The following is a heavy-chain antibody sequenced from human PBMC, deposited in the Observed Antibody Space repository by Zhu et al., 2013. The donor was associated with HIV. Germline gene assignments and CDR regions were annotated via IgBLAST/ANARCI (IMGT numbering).Heavy chain of an antibody. J-gene: IGHJ3*02. CDR3: TRIRGGLVLGSGTAFDI. CDR1: GFTFGDYA. CDR2: IRSKAYGGTT. D-gene: IGHD3-10*01. V-gene: IGHV3-49*04. Sequence: EVQLVESGGGLVQPGRSLRLSCTASGFTFGDYAMSWVRQAPGKGLEWVGFIRSKAYGGTTEYAASVKGRFTISRDDSKSIAYLQMNSLKTEDTAVYYCTRIRGGLVLGSGTAFDIWGQGTMVTVSS.